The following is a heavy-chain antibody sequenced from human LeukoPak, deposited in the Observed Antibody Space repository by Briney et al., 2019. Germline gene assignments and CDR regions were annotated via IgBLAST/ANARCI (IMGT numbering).Heavy chain of an antibody. CDR1: GGSFSGYY. CDR3: ARRGGYSGYEQV. V-gene: IGHV4-59*08. Sequence: RSSETLSLTCAVYGGSFSGYYWSWVRQPPGQGLEWIGYIYSSGNTNYSPSLKSRVAISVDTSRNQFSLNLSSVTAADTAVYYCARRGGYSGYEQVWGQGTLVTVSS. CDR2: IYSSGNT. J-gene: IGHJ4*02. D-gene: IGHD5-12*01.